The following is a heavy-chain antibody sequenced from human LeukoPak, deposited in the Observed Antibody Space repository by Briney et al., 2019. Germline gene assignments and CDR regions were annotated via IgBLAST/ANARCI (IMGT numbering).Heavy chain of an antibody. CDR1: GGSISSYY. CDR3: ARGRGYSGYRYYYYYMDV. Sequence: SETLSLTCTVSGGSISSYYWSWIRQPAGKGLEWIGRIYTSGSTNYNPSLKSRVTMSVDTSKNQFSLKLSSVTAADTAVYYCARGRGYSGYRYYYYYMDVWGKGTTVTVSS. J-gene: IGHJ6*03. CDR2: IYTSGST. V-gene: IGHV4-4*07. D-gene: IGHD5-12*01.